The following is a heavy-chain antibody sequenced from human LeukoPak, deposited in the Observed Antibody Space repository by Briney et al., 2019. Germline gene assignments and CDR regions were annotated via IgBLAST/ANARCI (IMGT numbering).Heavy chain of an antibody. J-gene: IGHJ5*02. CDR2: ISGSGGST. CDR3: AKAWDIVVVVAATGRGNWFDP. D-gene: IGHD2-15*01. CDR1: GFTFSSYA. Sequence: GGSLRLSCAASGFTFSSYAMSWVRQAPGKGLEWVSAISGSGGSTYYADSVKGRFTISKDNSKNTLYLQMNSLRAEDTAVYYCAKAWDIVVVVAATGRGNWFDPWGLGTLVTVSS. V-gene: IGHV3-23*01.